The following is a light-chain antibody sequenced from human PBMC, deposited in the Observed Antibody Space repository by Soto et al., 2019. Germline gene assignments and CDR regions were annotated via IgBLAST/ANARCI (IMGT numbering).Light chain of an antibody. V-gene: IGKV3-11*01. Sequence: EIVLTQSPATLYLSPGERATLSCRASQSVSDYLAWYQQKPGQAPRLLIYDASNRATGIPARFSGSGFGTDFTLTISSLEPEDFAVYYCEQRSIWPLYTFGQGTKVDIK. CDR1: QSVSDY. CDR2: DAS. CDR3: EQRSIWPLYT. J-gene: IGKJ2*01.